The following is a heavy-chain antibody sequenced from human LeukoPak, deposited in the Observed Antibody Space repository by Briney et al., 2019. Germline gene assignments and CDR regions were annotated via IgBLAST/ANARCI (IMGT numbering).Heavy chain of an antibody. CDR2: MNPNSGNT. V-gene: IGHV1-8*01. Sequence: ASVKVSCKASGYTFTSYDINWVRQATGQGLEWMGWMNPNSGNTGYAQKFQGRVTMTRNTSISTAYMELSSLRSEDTAVYYCARALAGRAMVYFDYWGQGTLVTVSS. CDR3: ARALAGRAMVYFDY. D-gene: IGHD5-18*01. CDR1: GYTFTSYD. J-gene: IGHJ4*02.